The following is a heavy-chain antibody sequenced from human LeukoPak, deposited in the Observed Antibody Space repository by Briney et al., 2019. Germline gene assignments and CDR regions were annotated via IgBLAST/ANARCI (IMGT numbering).Heavy chain of an antibody. CDR1: GGSFSGYY. Sequence: SETLSLTCAVYGGSFSGYYWSWIRQPPGKGLEWIGEINHSGSTNYNPSLKSRVTISVDTSKNQFSLKLSSVTAADTAVYYCASLRGYCSSTSCYNIDYWGQGTLVTVSS. D-gene: IGHD2-2*02. V-gene: IGHV4-34*01. CDR2: INHSGST. J-gene: IGHJ4*02. CDR3: ASLRGYCSSTSCYNIDY.